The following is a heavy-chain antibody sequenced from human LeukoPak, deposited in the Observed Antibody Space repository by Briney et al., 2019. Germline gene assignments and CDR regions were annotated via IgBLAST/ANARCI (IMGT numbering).Heavy chain of an antibody. D-gene: IGHD5-18*01. CDR2: SDPEDGER. V-gene: IGHV1-24*01. CDR3: VTGFTTMAVDYFDY. J-gene: IGHJ4*02. CDR1: GKTLSELS. Sequence: ASVKVSCKVSGKTLSELSIHWLRQPPGKGLELLGGSDPEDGERIYAQMFQGRVTMTEDTSIDTAYMELSSLRSEDTAVYYCVTGFTTMAVDYFDYWGQGTLVTVSP.